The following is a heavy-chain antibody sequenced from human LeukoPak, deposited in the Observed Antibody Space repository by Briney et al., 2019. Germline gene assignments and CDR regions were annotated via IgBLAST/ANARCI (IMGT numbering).Heavy chain of an antibody. CDR3: AKFVDDVVVVPAAYFDY. CDR1: GFTVSGNY. V-gene: IGHV3-53*01. CDR2: IYSGGTT. D-gene: IGHD2-2*01. J-gene: IGHJ4*02. Sequence: PGGSLRLSCAVSGFTVSGNYMSWVRQAPGKGLEWVSLIYSGGTTYYADSVKGRFTISRDNSKNTLYLQMNSLRAEDTAVYYCAKFVDDVVVVPAAYFDYWGQGTLVTVSS.